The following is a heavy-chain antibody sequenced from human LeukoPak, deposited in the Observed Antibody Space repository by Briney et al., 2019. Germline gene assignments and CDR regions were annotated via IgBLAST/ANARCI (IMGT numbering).Heavy chain of an antibody. CDR2: IYTSGST. CDR1: GGSISSSSYY. V-gene: IGHV4-61*02. Sequence: SETLSLTCTVSGGSISSSSYYWSWIRQPAGKGLEWIGRIYTSGSTNYNPSLNGRVTITVDTSKNQFSLKLSSVTAADTAVYYCARGQYYYDSSGYPYDAFDIWGQGTMVTVSS. J-gene: IGHJ3*02. CDR3: ARGQYYYDSSGYPYDAFDI. D-gene: IGHD3-22*01.